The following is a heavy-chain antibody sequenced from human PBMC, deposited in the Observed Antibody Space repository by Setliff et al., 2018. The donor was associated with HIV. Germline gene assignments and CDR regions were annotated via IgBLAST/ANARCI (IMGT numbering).Heavy chain of an antibody. Sequence: SETLSLTCTVSGGSISSSSYYWGWIRQPPGKGLGWIANIYYSGSTFYNPSLKSRVTMSVDTSKNQFSLKLNSVTAADTAVYFCARAPGYSYSFYFDSWGQGTLVTVSS. CDR3: ARAPGYSYSFYFDS. V-gene: IGHV4-39*07. D-gene: IGHD5-18*01. J-gene: IGHJ4*02. CDR1: GGSISSSSYY. CDR2: IYYSGST.